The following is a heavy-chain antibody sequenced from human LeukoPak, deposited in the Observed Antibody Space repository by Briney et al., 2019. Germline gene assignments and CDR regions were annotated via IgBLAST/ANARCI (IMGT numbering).Heavy chain of an antibody. Sequence: SETLSLTCTVSGGSISSYYWSWIRQPPGKGLEWIGYVYYSGSTNYNPSLKSRVTISADTSKNQFSLRLRSVTAADTAVYYCARGLNNRKSGRRFDVFEIWGQGTMVTVSS. CDR3: ARGLNNRKSGRRFDVFEI. CDR2: VYYSGST. D-gene: IGHD1-14*01. J-gene: IGHJ3*02. V-gene: IGHV4-59*01. CDR1: GGSISSYY.